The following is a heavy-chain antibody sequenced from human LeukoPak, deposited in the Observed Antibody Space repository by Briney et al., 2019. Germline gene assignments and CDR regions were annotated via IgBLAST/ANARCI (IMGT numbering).Heavy chain of an antibody. V-gene: IGHV4-39*01. CDR1: GGSIGSTSYY. D-gene: IGHD1-26*01. Sequence: SETLSLTCSVSGGSIGSTSYYWGWIRQPPGKGLEWIGSIYYSGSTYYNPSLKSRVTISVDTSKNQFSLKLSSVTAADTAVYYCARAAGAAFDYWGQGTLVTVSS. CDR3: ARAAGAAFDY. J-gene: IGHJ4*02. CDR2: IYYSGST.